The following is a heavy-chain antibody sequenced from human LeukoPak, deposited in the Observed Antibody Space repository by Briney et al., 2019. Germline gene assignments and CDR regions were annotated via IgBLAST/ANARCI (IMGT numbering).Heavy chain of an antibody. Sequence: ASVKVSCKASGYTFNSYGINWVRQAPGQGLEWMGGINTFNGNTNYAQKVQGRVTMATDTSTTTVYMELRSLRSDDTAAYYCARDGVAGGTLDLWGQGTQVIVSS. J-gene: IGHJ5*02. D-gene: IGHD6-13*01. V-gene: IGHV1-18*01. CDR3: ARDGVAGGTLDL. CDR2: INTFNGNT. CDR1: GYTFNSYG.